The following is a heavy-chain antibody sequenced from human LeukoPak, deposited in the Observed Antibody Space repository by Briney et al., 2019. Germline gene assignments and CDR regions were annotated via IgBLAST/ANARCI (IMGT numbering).Heavy chain of an antibody. D-gene: IGHD5-18*01. CDR2: ISYDGSNK. V-gene: IGHV3-30-3*01. J-gene: IGHJ4*02. CDR3: ARDSGYSYASYYFDY. CDR1: GFTFSNYA. Sequence: GGSLRLSCGASGFTFSNYAMHWVRQAPGKGLEWVAVISYDGSNKYYADSVKGRFTISRDNSKNTLYLQMNSLRVEDTAVYYCARDSGYSYASYYFDYWGQGTLVTVSS.